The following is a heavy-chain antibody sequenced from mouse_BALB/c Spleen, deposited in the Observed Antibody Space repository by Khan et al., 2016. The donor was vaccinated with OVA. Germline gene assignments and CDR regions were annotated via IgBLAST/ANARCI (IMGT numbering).Heavy chain of an antibody. CDR1: GFSLTSYG. V-gene: IGHV2-9*02. D-gene: IGHD1-3*01. CDR2: ICAGGST. Sequence: QVQLKQSGPGLVAPSQSLSITCTVSGFSLTSYGVHWVRQPPGKGLEWLGVICAGGSTNYNSAPMSRLSISKDNSTSQVFLKMNRLQTDDTAMYYCARREDIWGQGTTLTVSS. CDR3: ARREDI. J-gene: IGHJ2*01.